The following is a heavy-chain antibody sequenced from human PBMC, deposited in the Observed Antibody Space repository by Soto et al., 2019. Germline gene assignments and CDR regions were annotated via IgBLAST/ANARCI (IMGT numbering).Heavy chain of an antibody. CDR1: GYTFTGYY. J-gene: IGHJ6*02. CDR2: INPNSGGT. D-gene: IGHD3-9*01. Sequence: ASVKVSCKASGYTFTGYYMHWVRQAPGQGLEWMGWINPNSGGTNYAQKFQGWVTMTRDTSISTAYMELSRLRSDDTAVYYCARDAVYYDILSGYFGSMDVRGQGTTVTVSS. V-gene: IGHV1-2*04. CDR3: ARDAVYYDILSGYFGSMDV.